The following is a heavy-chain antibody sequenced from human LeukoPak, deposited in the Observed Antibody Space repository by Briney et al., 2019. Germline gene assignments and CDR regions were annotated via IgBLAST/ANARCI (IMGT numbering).Heavy chain of an antibody. V-gene: IGHV4-59*01. CDR2: IYYSGST. Sequence: SETLSLTCTVSGGSISSYYWSWIRQPPGKGLEWIGYIYYSGSTNYNPSLKSRVTISVDTSKNHFSLKLSSVTAADTAVYYCARISSSSRDYFDYWGQGTLVTVSS. D-gene: IGHD6-6*01. J-gene: IGHJ4*02. CDR1: GGSISSYY. CDR3: ARISSSSRDYFDY.